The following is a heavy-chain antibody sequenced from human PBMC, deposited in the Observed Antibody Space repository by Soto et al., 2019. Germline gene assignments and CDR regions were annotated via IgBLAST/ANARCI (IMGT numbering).Heavy chain of an antibody. CDR2: IYTSGST. Sequence: SETLSLTCTVSGGSISSYYWSWIRQPAGKGLEWIGRIYTSGSTNYNPSLKSRVTMSVDTSKNQFSLKLSSVTAADAAVYYCARDSTIFGVATHYYYYGMDVWGQGTTVTVSS. CDR3: ARDSTIFGVATHYYYYGMDV. CDR1: GGSISSYY. D-gene: IGHD3-3*01. V-gene: IGHV4-4*07. J-gene: IGHJ6*02.